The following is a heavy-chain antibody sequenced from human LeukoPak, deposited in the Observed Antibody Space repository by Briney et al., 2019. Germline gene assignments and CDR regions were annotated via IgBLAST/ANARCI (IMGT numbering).Heavy chain of an antibody. Sequence: GGSLSLSWAAAGFTFSSYAMRWVRQAPGKGREWVSAISGSGSNTYYADSVKGRFTISSDNSKNTLYVPMTSPRAEDTAVYYCAKDLEIRGVTTGNWFDPWGQGTLVTVSS. CDR3: AKDLEIRGVTTGNWFDP. CDR1: GFTFSSYA. V-gene: IGHV3-23*01. CDR2: ISGSGSNT. D-gene: IGHD3-10*01. J-gene: IGHJ5*02.